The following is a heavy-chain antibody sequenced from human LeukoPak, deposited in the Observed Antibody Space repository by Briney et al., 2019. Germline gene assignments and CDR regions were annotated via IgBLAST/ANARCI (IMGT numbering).Heavy chain of an antibody. Sequence: GPLRLSFAASGFHFSSYAMSWVRPAPGKGLEWVSAISGSGGSTYYADSVKGRFTISRDNSKNTLYLQMNSLRAEDTAVYYCAKDYGDYPAEYFQHWGQGTLVTVSS. CDR3: AKDYGDYPAEYFQH. CDR2: ISGSGGST. V-gene: IGHV3-23*01. J-gene: IGHJ1*01. CDR1: GFHFSSYA. D-gene: IGHD4-17*01.